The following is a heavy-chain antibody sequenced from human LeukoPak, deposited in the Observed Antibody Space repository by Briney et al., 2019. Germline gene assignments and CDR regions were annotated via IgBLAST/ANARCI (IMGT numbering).Heavy chain of an antibody. CDR2: IYTSGGT. CDR3: ARQPWNMGAYYFDY. CDR1: GGSISSYY. V-gene: IGHV4-4*07. Sequence: TTSETLSLTCTVSGGSISSYYWSWIRQPAGKGLEWIGRIYTSGGTNYNPSLKSRVTISVDTSKNQFSLKLSSVTAADTTVYYCARQPWNMGAYYFDYWGQGTLVTVSS. J-gene: IGHJ4*02. D-gene: IGHD1-26*01.